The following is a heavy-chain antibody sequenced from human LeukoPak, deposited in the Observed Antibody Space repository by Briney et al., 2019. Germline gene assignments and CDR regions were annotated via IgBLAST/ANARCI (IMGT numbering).Heavy chain of an antibody. V-gene: IGHV4-59*01. J-gene: IGHJ4*02. Sequence: SETLSLTCTVSGGSISSYYWSWTRQPPGKGLEWIGYIYYSGSTNYNPSLKSRVTISVDTSKNQFSLKLSSVTAADTAVYYCARGGTYYYDSSGYYPDYWGQGTLVAVSS. CDR2: IYYSGST. CDR3: ARGGTYYYDSSGYYPDY. CDR1: GGSISSYY. D-gene: IGHD3-22*01.